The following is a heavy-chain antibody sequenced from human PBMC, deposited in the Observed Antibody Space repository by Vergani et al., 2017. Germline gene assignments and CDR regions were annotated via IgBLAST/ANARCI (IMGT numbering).Heavy chain of an antibody. D-gene: IGHD6-19*01. Sequence: QVQLQESGPGLVKSSETLSLTCSVSFDSIRNLYCNWIRQPPGKGLEWIGSIHYSENTNYNPSLKTRVTISEDTSKNQFSLTLTSVTAADTAVYYCASDTHSGQRADGWGQGILVTVTS. CDR1: FDSIRNLY. V-gene: IGHV4-59*11. CDR2: IHYSENT. J-gene: IGHJ4*02. CDR3: ASDTHSGQRADG.